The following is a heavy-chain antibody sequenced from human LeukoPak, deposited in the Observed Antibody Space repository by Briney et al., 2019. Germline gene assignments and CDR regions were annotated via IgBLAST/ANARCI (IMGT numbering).Heavy chain of an antibody. Sequence: KPSETLSLTCTVSGGSISSHYWSWIRQPPGKGLEWIGYIYYSGSTNYNPSLKSRVTISVDTSKNQFSLKLSSVTAADKAVYYCARGASYYYYYMDVWGKGTTVTVPS. J-gene: IGHJ6*03. CDR1: GGSISSHY. CDR3: ARGASYYYYYMDV. CDR2: IYYSGST. V-gene: IGHV4-59*11.